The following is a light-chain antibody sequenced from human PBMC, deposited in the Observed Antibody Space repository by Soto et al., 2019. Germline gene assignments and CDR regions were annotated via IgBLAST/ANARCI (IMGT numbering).Light chain of an antibody. CDR1: SSDVGGYTY. Sequence: QSALTQPASVSGSPGQSITISCTGSSSDVGGYTYVSWYQQHPGKAPKLMIYEVSNRPSGVSNRFSGSKSGNTASLTISGLQAEDEADYYCSSYTSSRTYVFGTGTKVTVL. V-gene: IGLV2-14*01. J-gene: IGLJ1*01. CDR3: SSYTSSRTYV. CDR2: EVS.